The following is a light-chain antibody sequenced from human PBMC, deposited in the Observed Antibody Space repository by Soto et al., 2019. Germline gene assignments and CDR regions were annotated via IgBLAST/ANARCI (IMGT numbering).Light chain of an antibody. Sequence: DIQMTQSPSSLSASVGDRVTNTCRASQNIKKYLNWYQQKPGKAPNLLIYTASSLQVGLPSRFSGSGSGTDFTLTISSLQPEDCATYYCQQSFGTPLTFGGGTKVDI. CDR3: QQSFGTPLT. CDR1: QNIKKY. J-gene: IGKJ4*01. CDR2: TAS. V-gene: IGKV1-39*01.